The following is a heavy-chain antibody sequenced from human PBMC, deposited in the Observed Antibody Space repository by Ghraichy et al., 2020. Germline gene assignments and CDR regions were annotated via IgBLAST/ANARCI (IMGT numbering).Heavy chain of an antibody. CDR2: IYTSGST. V-gene: IGHV4-4*09. D-gene: IGHD3-22*01. Sequence: SETLSLTCTVSGGSISSYYWSWIRQPPGKGLEWIGYIYTSGSTNYNPSLKSRVTISVDTSKNQFSLKLSSVTAADTAVYYCARHREYYYDSSGYYSHFDYWGQGTLVTVSS. CDR3: ARHREYYYDSSGYYSHFDY. CDR1: GGSISSYY. J-gene: IGHJ4*02.